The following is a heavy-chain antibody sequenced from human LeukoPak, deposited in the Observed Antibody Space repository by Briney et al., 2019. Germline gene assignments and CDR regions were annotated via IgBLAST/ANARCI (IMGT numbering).Heavy chain of an antibody. Sequence: PAETLSLTCTVSGGSISSGSYYWSWIRQPAGKGLEWIGRIYTSGSTNYNPSLKSRVTISVDTSKNQFSLKLSSVTAADTAVYYCATEGIAVGRWDYWGQGTLVTVSS. D-gene: IGHD6-19*01. J-gene: IGHJ4*02. V-gene: IGHV4-61*02. CDR2: IYTSGST. CDR1: GGSISSGSYY. CDR3: ATEGIAVGRWDY.